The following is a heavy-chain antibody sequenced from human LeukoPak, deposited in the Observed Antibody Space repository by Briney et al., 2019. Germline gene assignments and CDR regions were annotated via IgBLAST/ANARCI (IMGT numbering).Heavy chain of an antibody. V-gene: IGHV4-38-2*02. J-gene: IGHJ4*02. Sequence: SETLSLTCAVSGYSISSGYYWGWTRQPPGKGLEWIGTIHHSGTTNYNPSLKSRVTISIDTSKNQFSLKLSSVTAADTAAYYCAGDSRGAPFAYWGQGTLVTVSS. CDR1: GYSISSGYY. CDR2: IHHSGTT. CDR3: AGDSRGAPFAY. D-gene: IGHD1-26*01.